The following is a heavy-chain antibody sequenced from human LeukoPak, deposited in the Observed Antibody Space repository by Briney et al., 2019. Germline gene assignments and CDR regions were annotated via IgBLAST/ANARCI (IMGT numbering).Heavy chain of an antibody. J-gene: IGHJ4*02. D-gene: IGHD6-19*01. V-gene: IGHV1-24*01. CDR1: GYTLTELS. Sequence: ASVKVSCKVSGYTLTELSMHWVRQAPGKGLEWMGGFDPEDGETIYAQKFQGRVTMTEDTSTDTAYMELSSLRSEDTAVYRCATDGESGWYTFDYWGQGTLVTVSS. CDR3: ATDGESGWYTFDY. CDR2: FDPEDGET.